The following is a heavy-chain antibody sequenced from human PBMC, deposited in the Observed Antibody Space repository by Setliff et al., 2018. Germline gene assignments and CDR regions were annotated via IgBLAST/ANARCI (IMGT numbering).Heavy chain of an antibody. D-gene: IGHD6-19*01. J-gene: IGHJ4*02. CDR3: ARGLHSSGWYWAFGY. CDR2: IIPVLGIA. V-gene: IGHV1-69*10. Sequence: AASVKVSCKASGGTFSSYAISWVRQAPGQGLEWMGGIIPVLGIANYAQKFQGRVTITADESTSTAYMELSSLRSEDTAVYYCARGLHSSGWYWAFGYWGQGTLVTVSS. CDR1: GGTFSSYA.